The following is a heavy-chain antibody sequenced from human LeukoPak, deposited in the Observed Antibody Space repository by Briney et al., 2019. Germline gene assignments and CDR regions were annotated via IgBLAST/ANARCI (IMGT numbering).Heavy chain of an antibody. D-gene: IGHD1-7*01. CDR1: GGSISSYY. Sequence: SETLSLTCTVSGGSISSYYWSWIRQPPGKGLEWIGYIYYSGSTNYNPSLKSRVTISVDTSKNQFSLKLSSVTAADTAVYYCARDKLAHWNYGGGDAFDIWGQGTMVTVSS. CDR3: ARDKLAHWNYGGGDAFDI. J-gene: IGHJ3*02. CDR2: IYYSGST. V-gene: IGHV4-59*01.